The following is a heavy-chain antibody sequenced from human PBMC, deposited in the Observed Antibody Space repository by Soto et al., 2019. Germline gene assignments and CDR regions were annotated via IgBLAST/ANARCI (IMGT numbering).Heavy chain of an antibody. J-gene: IGHJ4*02. Sequence: WGSLRLSCEASGLTFINFGMTFVRQSPGKGLEWVSGLTGNGGTTYYADSVKGRFTISRDNSKNTLSLHMNSLRVDDTAVYYCARGGQYQQPYQFDFWGQGTLVTVSS. CDR3: ARGGQYQQPYQFDF. CDR2: LTGNGGTT. D-gene: IGHD2-2*01. V-gene: IGHV3-23*01. CDR1: GLTFINFG.